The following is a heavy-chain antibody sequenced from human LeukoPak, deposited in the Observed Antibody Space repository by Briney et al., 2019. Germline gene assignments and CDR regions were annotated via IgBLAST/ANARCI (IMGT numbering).Heavy chain of an antibody. J-gene: IGHJ4*02. CDR3: ARESTLPR. Sequence: SETLSLTCTVSGGSISSYYWGWIRQPPGKGLEWIGSIYYSGSTYYNPSLKSRVTISVDTSKNQFSLKLSSVTAADTAVYYCARESTLPRWGQGTLVTVSS. CDR2: IYYSGST. V-gene: IGHV4-39*07. CDR1: GGSISSYY.